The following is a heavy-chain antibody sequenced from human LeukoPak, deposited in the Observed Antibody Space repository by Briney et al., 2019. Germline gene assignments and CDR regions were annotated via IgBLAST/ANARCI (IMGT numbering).Heavy chain of an antibody. CDR3: AREFSSKLEWLAYVTGDDAFDV. Sequence: ASVKVSCKAFGYSFTGYHLHWVRQAPRQGLEWMGWVNPKTGGTKYARKFQGRVTMTRDTSINTVNMELSRLTSDDTAVYYCAREFSSKLEWLAYVTGDDAFDVWGQGTMITVS. J-gene: IGHJ3*01. D-gene: IGHD3-3*01. CDR2: VNPKTGGT. CDR1: GYSFTGYH. V-gene: IGHV1-2*02.